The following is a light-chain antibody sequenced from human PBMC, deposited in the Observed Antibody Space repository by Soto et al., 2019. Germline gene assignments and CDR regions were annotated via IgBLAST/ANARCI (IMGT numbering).Light chain of an antibody. CDR3: SSFTSSSTYV. CDR1: SSDVGSYNR. J-gene: IGLJ1*01. CDR2: EVS. Sequence: QSALTQPPSVSGSPGQSVIISCSGTSSDVGSYNRVSWYQQPPGTAPKLMIYEVSNRPSGVPDRFSGSKSGNTASLTISGLQADDEADYYCSSFTSSSTYVFGTGTKLTVL. V-gene: IGLV2-18*02.